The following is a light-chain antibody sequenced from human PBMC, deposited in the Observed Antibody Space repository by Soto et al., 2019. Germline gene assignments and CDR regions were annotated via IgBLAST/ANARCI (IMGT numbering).Light chain of an antibody. CDR3: QQYGSSPRT. V-gene: IGKV3-20*01. CDR2: GAS. Sequence: EIVLTQSPGTLSLSPGERATLSCMSSQSVAAYYLGWFQQKPGQAPRLLIYGASSRATGIPDRFSGSGSGTDCTLTISRLEPEDVAVYYCQQYGSSPRTLGQGTKVDIK. CDR1: QSVAAYY. J-gene: IGKJ1*01.